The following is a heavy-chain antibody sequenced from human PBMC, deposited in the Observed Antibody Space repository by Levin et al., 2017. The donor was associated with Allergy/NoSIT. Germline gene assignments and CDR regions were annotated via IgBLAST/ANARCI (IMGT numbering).Heavy chain of an antibody. D-gene: IGHD1-7*01. CDR3: AALLHGTFDF. Sequence: GESLKISCKASGSTFTAYYIHWLRQAPGQGLEWMGWINPNNGDTNFAQKFQGSVTMTKDTSIRTVYMELTRLTSDDTAVYYCAALLHGTFDFWGQGTLVTVSS. CDR1: GSTFTAYY. J-gene: IGHJ4*02. CDR2: INPNNGDT. V-gene: IGHV1-2*02.